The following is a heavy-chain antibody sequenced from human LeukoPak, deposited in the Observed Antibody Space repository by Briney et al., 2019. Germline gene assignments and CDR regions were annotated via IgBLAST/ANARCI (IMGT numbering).Heavy chain of an antibody. D-gene: IGHD2-2*01. Sequence: KPSETLSLTCAVYGGSFSGYYWSWIRQPPGKGLEWIGEINHSGSTNYNPSPKSRVTISVDTSKNQFSLKLSSVTAADTAVYYCAREVVPAAIDYWGQGTLVTVSS. V-gene: IGHV4-34*01. CDR3: AREVVPAAIDY. J-gene: IGHJ4*02. CDR2: INHSGST. CDR1: GGSFSGYY.